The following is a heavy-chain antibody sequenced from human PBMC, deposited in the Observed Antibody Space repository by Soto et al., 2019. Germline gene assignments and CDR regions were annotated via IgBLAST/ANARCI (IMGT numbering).Heavy chain of an antibody. CDR3: VRDLHEPLATDALRVAN. V-gene: IGHV3-48*03. J-gene: IGHJ4*02. D-gene: IGHD2-8*02. Sequence: EMQLVESGGGLVQPGGSLRLSCAASGFTFSSYEMHWVRDAPGKGLEWISYISSTGSGTLYADSVRGRFTMSRDNTKNSVSLQMSSLRAEDTAVYYCVRDLHEPLATDALRVANWGQGTQVTVFS. CDR2: ISSTGSGT. CDR1: GFTFSSYE.